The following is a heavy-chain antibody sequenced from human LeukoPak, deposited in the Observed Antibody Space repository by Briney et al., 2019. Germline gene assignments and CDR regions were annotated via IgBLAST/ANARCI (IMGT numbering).Heavy chain of an antibody. CDR2: IRSKAYGGTT. J-gene: IGHJ4*02. CDR3: TRDQTPYY. Sequence: SWVRQAPGKGLEWVGFIRSKAYGGTTEYAASVKGRFTISRDDSKSIAYLQMNSLKTEDTAVYYCTRDQTPYYWGQGTLVTVSS. V-gene: IGHV3-49*02.